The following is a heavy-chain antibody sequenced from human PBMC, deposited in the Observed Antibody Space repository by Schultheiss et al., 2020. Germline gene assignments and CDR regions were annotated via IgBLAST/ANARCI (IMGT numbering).Heavy chain of an antibody. CDR3: ARDVDVGNYDSSGYYYYYYGMDV. D-gene: IGHD3-22*01. V-gene: IGHV3-30*03. CDR2: ISYDGSNK. Sequence: RGSLRLSCAASGFTFSSYGMHWVRQAPGKGLEWVAVISYDGSNKYYADSVKGRFTISRDNSKKTLYLQMNSLRAEDTAVYYCARDVDVGNYDSSGYYYYYYGMDVWGQGTTVTVSS. J-gene: IGHJ6*02. CDR1: GFTFSSYG.